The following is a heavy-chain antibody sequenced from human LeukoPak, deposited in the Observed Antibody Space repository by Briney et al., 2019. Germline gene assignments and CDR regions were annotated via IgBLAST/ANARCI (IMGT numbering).Heavy chain of an antibody. D-gene: IGHD4-17*01. CDR1: GFTYSSYG. CDR3: AKDAKTDDYGDYGPVLDY. Sequence: TGGPLRLSCAASGFTYSSYGMHGVRQAPGKGLEGVAFIRYDGSNKYYADSVRGRLTISRDNSKNTLYLQMNSLRAEDTAVYYCAKDAKTDDYGDYGPVLDYWGQGTLVTVSS. CDR2: IRYDGSNK. V-gene: IGHV3-30*02. J-gene: IGHJ4*02.